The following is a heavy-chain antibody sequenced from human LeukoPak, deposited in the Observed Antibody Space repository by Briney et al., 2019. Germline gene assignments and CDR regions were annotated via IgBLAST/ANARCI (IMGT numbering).Heavy chain of an antibody. V-gene: IGHV1-2*02. CDR3: ATPARRGYSSSPVGMDV. Sequence: ASVKVSCKASGYTFTGYYMHWVRQAPGQGLEWMGWINPNSGGTNYAQKFQGRVTMTRDTSISTAYMELSRLRSDDTAVYYCATPARRGYSSSPVGMDVWGQGTTVTVSS. CDR1: GYTFTGYY. J-gene: IGHJ6*02. D-gene: IGHD6-13*01. CDR2: INPNSGGT.